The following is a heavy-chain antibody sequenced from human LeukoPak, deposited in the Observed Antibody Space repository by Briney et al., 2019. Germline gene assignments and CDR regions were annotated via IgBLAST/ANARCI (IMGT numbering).Heavy chain of an antibody. V-gene: IGHV4-59*01. J-gene: IGHJ2*01. Sequence: PSETLSLTCTVSGGSITSYYWSWLRQPPGKGLEWIGYTYYSGSTNSNPSLKSRVTISIDTSKNQISLKLSSVTAADTAVYYCARPLGNGYSYWYFDLWGRGALVTVSS. CDR2: TYYSGST. CDR1: GGSITSYY. CDR3: ARPLGNGYSYWYFDL. D-gene: IGHD3-22*01.